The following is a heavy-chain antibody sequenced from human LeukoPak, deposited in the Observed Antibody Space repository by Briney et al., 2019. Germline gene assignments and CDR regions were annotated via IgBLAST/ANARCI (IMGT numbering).Heavy chain of an antibody. J-gene: IGHJ4*02. CDR1: GFTFSNYW. Sequence: GGSLRLTCAASGFTFSNYWMHWVRQAPGKGLVWVSRINSDGSTTNYADSVKGRFTISRDNAKNTLYMEMNSLRAEDTAVYYCARGYITVLTLWGQGTLVTVSS. CDR3: ARGYITVLTL. D-gene: IGHD1-20*01. V-gene: IGHV3-74*01. CDR2: INSDGSTT.